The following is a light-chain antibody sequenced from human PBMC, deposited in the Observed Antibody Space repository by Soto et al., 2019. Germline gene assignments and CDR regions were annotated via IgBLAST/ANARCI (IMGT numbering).Light chain of an antibody. J-gene: IGKJ4*01. V-gene: IGKV3-20*01. CDR2: GAS. CDR1: QSVSSSY. CDR3: QQYGSSPLT. Sequence: EIVVTQSQGTLSLSPGERATLSCRASQSVSSSYLAWYQQKPGQAPRLLIYGASSRATGIPDSFSGSGSRTDFNLTISRLEPEDFAVYYCQQYGSSPLTFGGGTKVEIK.